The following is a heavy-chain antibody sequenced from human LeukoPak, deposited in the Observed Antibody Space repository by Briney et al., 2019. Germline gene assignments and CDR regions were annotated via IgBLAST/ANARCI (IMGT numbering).Heavy chain of an antibody. CDR3: AREYCSSTSCYFQH. CDR2: ISYDGGFK. Sequence: QXPXXXLEWVAVISYDGGFKYYADSVKGRFTISRDNAKNSLYLQMNSLRAEDTAVYYCAREYCSSTSCYFQHWGQGTLVTVSS. D-gene: IGHD2-2*01. V-gene: IGHV3-30*04. J-gene: IGHJ1*01.